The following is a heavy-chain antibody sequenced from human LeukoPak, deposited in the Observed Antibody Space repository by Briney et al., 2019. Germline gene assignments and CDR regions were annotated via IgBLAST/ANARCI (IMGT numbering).Heavy chain of an antibody. D-gene: IGHD1-14*01. CDR2: INHSGST. J-gene: IGHJ3*02. CDR3: ARERVCLPPQKNVFDI. V-gene: IGHV4-34*01. CDR1: GGSFSGYY. Sequence: SETLSLTCAVYGGSFSGYYWSWIRQPPGKGLEWIGEINHSGSTNYNPSLKSRVTISVDTSKNQFSLKLSSVTAADTAVYYCARERVCLPPQKNVFDIGAQGKMVPVS.